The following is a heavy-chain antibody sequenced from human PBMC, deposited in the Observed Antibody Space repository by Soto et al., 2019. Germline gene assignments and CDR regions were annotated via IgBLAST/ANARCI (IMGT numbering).Heavy chain of an antibody. CDR2: IFHSGST. V-gene: IGHV4-4*02. Sequence: QVQLQESGPGLVKPSGTLSLTCAVSGGSIRSSTWWSWVRQPPGKGLEWIGEIFHSGSTNYNPSLKSLVTISVDNSKNQFSLKLSSVTAAYTAVYYCARAKFVSYCSSTGGEGRVNWLDPGGQGTLVTVSA. D-gene: IGHD2-2*01. CDR1: GGSIRSSTW. J-gene: IGHJ5*02. CDR3: ARAKFVSYCSSTGGEGRVNWLDP.